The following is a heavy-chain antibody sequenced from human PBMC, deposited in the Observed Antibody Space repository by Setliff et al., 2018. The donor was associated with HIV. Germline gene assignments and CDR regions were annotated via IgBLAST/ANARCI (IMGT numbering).Heavy chain of an antibody. Sequence: GASVKVSCKASGGTFSSYAISWVRQAPGQGLEWMGGIIPILGPANYAQKFQGRVTITAGEYTTTSYMELRNLRSEDTAIYYCARGLGNFVPDLIGYFGYWGQGTLVTVSS. D-gene: IGHD3-3*02. CDR3: ARGLGNFVPDLIGYFGY. CDR2: IIPILGPA. J-gene: IGHJ4*02. CDR1: GGTFSSYA. V-gene: IGHV1-69*13.